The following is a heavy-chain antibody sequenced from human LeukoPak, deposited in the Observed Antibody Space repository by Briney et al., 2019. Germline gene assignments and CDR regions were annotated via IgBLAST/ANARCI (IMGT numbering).Heavy chain of an antibody. CDR1: GASISTYY. Sequence: PSETLSLTCTVSGASISTYYWSWIRQPPGKGLEWIGYLFFGGSTNYNPSLKSRVTISSDTSKNQLSLKLTSVTAADTAVYYCASAGGGWSFDYLGQGTLVTVSS. CDR2: LFFGGST. V-gene: IGHV4-59*01. D-gene: IGHD6-19*01. J-gene: IGHJ4*02. CDR3: ASAGGGWSFDY.